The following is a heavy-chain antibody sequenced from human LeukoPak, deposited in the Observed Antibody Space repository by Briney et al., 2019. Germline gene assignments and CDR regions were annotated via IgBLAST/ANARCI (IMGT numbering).Heavy chain of an antibody. V-gene: IGHV3-30*02. J-gene: IGHJ1*01. CDR3: ARSFFQWNYGSCLDS. CDR1: GFSVGSDG. D-gene: IGHD1-7*01. CDR2: IRYDGSNK. Sequence: SGGSRRLSCAASGFSVGSDGRHWVRQAPGKGLEWVAFIRYDGSNKYYADSVKGRFTISRDNSKNTVYLQMNSLRPEDTAVYSCARSFFQWNYGSCLDSWGQGTLVTVSS.